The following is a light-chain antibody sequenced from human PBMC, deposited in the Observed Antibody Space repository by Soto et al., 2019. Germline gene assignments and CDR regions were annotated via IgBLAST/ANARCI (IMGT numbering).Light chain of an antibody. CDR3: QQANSFPPRRT. CDR1: QGLSSW. V-gene: IGKV1-12*01. Sequence: DIQMTQSPSSVSASVGDRVTITCRASQGLSSWLAWYQQKPGKAPKLLIYAASSLQSGVPSRFSGSGSGTDFSLTISSLQPEAFATYYCQQANSFPPRRTLGGGTKVDI. J-gene: IGKJ4*02. CDR2: AAS.